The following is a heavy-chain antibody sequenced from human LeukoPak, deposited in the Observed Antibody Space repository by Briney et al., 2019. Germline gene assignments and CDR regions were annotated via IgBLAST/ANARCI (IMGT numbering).Heavy chain of an antibody. CDR2: VMPLIAIA. Sequence: ASVKVSCKASGGSFSCSYAISWVRQAPGRGLQWLGRVMPLIAIANYPENLQGRVTLTADKSTGTAYMQLSSLRSEDTAIYYCAREGYRYGDFHYGMDVWGQGTTVTVSS. CDR1: GGSFSCSYA. J-gene: IGHJ6*02. D-gene: IGHD2-2*02. CDR3: AREGYRYGDFHYGMDV. V-gene: IGHV1-69*04.